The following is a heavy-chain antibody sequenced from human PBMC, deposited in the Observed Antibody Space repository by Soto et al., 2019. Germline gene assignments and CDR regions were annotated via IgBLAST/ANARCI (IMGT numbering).Heavy chain of an antibody. Sequence: SETLSLTCAVSGGSISSGGYSWSWIRQPPGKGLEWIGEINHSGSTNYNPSLKSRVTVSVDSSKNQFSLKLSSVTAADTAVYYCARSSRIVGATGGNWFDPWGQGTLVTVSS. CDR3: ARSSRIVGATGGNWFDP. V-gene: IGHV4-61*08. J-gene: IGHJ5*02. CDR2: INHSGST. D-gene: IGHD1-26*01. CDR1: GGSISSGGYS.